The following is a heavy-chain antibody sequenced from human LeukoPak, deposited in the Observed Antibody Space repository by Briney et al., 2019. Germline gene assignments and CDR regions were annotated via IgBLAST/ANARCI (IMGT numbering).Heavy chain of an antibody. V-gene: IGHV1-69*05. Sequence: SVKVSCKASGGTFSSYAISWVRQAPGQGLEWMGGIIPIFGTANYAQKFQGRVTITTDESTSTAYMELSSLRSEDTAVYYCAKTYYYGSGSEYYLDYWGQGTLVTVSS. D-gene: IGHD3-10*01. J-gene: IGHJ4*02. CDR3: AKTYYYGSGSEYYLDY. CDR1: GGTFSSYA. CDR2: IIPIFGTA.